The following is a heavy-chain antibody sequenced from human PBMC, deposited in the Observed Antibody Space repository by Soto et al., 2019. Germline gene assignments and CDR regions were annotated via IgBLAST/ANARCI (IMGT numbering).Heavy chain of an antibody. Sequence: RGSLRLSCAASGFTFSSYSMNWVRQAPGKGLEWVSSISSSSYIYYADSVKGRFTISRDNAKNSLYLQMNSLRAEDTAVYYCARDREGVGAGLFWGQGTMVTVSS. CDR1: GFTFSSYS. CDR3: ARDREGVGAGLF. D-gene: IGHD1-26*01. CDR2: ISSSSYI. J-gene: IGHJ3*01. V-gene: IGHV3-21*01.